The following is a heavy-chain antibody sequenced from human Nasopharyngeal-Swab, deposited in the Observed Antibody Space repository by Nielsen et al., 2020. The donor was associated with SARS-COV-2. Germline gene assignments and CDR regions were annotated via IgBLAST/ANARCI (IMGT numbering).Heavy chain of an antibody. CDR3: AKDGIEEGGLSAGYGLDV. CDR2: IWYDGSDK. V-gene: IGHV3-30*02. D-gene: IGHD6-19*01. J-gene: IGHJ6*02. CDR1: GFTFSSYG. Sequence: GESLKISCAASGFTFSSYGMHWVRPAPGKGLEWVASIWYDGSDKYYADSVKGRFTISRDNAKNTLYLQMNSLRSEDTAVYKCAKDGIEEGGLSAGYGLDVWGQGTTITVSS.